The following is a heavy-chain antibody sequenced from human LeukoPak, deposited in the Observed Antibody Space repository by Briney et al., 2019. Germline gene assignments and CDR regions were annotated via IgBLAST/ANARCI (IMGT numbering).Heavy chain of an antibody. Sequence: GGSLRLSCAACGFTFSSYSMDWVRQAPGKGLEWVSSISSSSSYIYYADSVKGRFTISRDNAKHSLYLQMNSLRAEDTAVYYCASSAPSDIWGRGTMVTVSS. J-gene: IGHJ3*02. CDR2: ISSSSSYI. CDR1: GFTFSSYS. V-gene: IGHV3-21*01. CDR3: ASSAPSDI.